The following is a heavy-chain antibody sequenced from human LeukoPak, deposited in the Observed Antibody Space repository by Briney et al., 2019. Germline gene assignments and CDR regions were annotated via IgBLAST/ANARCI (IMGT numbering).Heavy chain of an antibody. Sequence: PGGSLRLSCAASGFTFSSYGMHWVRQAPGKGLEWVAVISYDGSNKYYADSVKGRFTISRDNSRNTLNLQMNSLRADDTAVYYCARDRNRSYFDYWGQGTLVTVSS. CDR2: ISYDGSNK. CDR1: GFTFSSYG. V-gene: IGHV3-30*03. CDR3: ARDRNRSYFDY. J-gene: IGHJ4*02.